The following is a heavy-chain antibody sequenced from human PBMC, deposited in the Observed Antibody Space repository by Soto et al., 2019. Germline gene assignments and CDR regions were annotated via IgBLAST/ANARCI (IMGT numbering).Heavy chain of an antibody. CDR3: AKDRWYTSGWYNYYGMDV. CDR1: GFTFSTYA. V-gene: IGHV3-23*01. D-gene: IGHD6-19*01. J-gene: IGHJ6*02. Sequence: EVQLLDSGGGLVQPGGSLRLSCAASGFTFSTYAMPWVRQAPGKGLEWVSAISDTGGSTYYADSVKGRFTISRDNSKNTLYLQMNSLKAEDTAVYYCAKDRWYTSGWYNYYGMDVWGQGTTVTVSS. CDR2: ISDTGGST.